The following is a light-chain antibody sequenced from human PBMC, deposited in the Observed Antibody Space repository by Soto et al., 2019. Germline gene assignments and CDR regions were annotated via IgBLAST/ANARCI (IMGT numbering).Light chain of an antibody. CDR2: EVS. CDR3: SSYTSSSTPHYV. J-gene: IGLJ1*01. CDR1: SSDVGGYNY. Sequence: QSVLTQPAWVSGSPGQSITIACTGTSSDVGGYNYVSWYQQHPGKAPKLMIYEVSNRPSGVSNRFSGSKSGNTASLTISGLQAEDDADYYCSSYTSSSTPHYVFGTGTKVTVL. V-gene: IGLV2-14*01.